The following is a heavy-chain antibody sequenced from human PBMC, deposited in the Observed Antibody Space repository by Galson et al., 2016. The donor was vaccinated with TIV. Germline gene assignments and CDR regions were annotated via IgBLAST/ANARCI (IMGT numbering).Heavy chain of an antibody. CDR3: ARDRLDIVAVPPGVKLWF. D-gene: IGHD2-2*03. CDR2: ISTFNDNT. J-gene: IGHJ4*02. Sequence: SVKVSCKASGYTFIRYGISWVRQAPGQGLEWMGWISTFNDNTKYAQKFQGRVTMTTDTSTSTVSMELRSLRSDDTAVYYCARDRLDIVAVPPGVKLWFWGQGTLVTVSS. V-gene: IGHV1-18*01. CDR1: GYTFIRYG.